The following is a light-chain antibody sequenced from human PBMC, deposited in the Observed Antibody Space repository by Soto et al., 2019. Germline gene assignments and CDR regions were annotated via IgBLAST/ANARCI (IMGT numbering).Light chain of an antibody. V-gene: IGKV1-9*01. CDR2: AAS. Sequence: IQLTQSPSSLSASVGDRVTITCRASQGISSSLAWYQLSPGKAPKLLISAASTLQTGVPSRFSGSGSGTDFTLAISSRQPEDFATYYCQQLNSYPRTFGQGTKVEFK. J-gene: IGKJ1*01. CDR1: QGISSS. CDR3: QQLNSYPRT.